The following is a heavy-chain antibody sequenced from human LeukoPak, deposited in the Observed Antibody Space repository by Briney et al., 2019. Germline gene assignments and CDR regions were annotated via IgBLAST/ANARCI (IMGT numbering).Heavy chain of an antibody. V-gene: IGHV3-48*04. CDR2: ISSSGSTI. CDR3: ARVGYYYDSSGYYPRFDY. CDR1: GFIFGTYS. Sequence: GGSLRLSCAASGFIFGTYSMNWVRQAPGKGLEWVSYISSSGSTIYYADSVKGRFTISRDNAKNSLYLQMNSLRAEDTAVYYCARVGYYYDSSGYYPRFDYWGQGTLVTVSS. D-gene: IGHD3-22*01. J-gene: IGHJ4*02.